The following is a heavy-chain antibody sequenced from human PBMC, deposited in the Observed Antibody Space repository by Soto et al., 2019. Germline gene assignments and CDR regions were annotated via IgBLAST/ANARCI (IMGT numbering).Heavy chain of an antibody. CDR1: GYTFTGYY. CDR2: INPNSGGT. Sequence: ASVKVSCKASGYTFTGYYMHWVRQAPGQGLEWMGWINPNSGGTNYALKFQGWVTMTRDTSISTAYMELSRLRSDDTAVYYCARASLIAAAGKAVFDYYGMDVWGQGTTVTVSS. V-gene: IGHV1-2*04. CDR3: ARASLIAAAGKAVFDYYGMDV. D-gene: IGHD6-13*01. J-gene: IGHJ6*02.